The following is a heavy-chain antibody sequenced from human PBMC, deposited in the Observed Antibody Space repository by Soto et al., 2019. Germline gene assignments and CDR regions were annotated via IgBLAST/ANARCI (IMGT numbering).Heavy chain of an antibody. CDR1: GFTFSSYS. CDR2: ISSSSSYI. D-gene: IGHD1-26*01. J-gene: IGHJ3*02. Sequence: VGSLRLSCAASGFTFSSYSMNWVRQAPGKGLEWVSSISSSSSYIYYADSVKGRFTISRDNAKNSLYLQMNSLRAEDTAVYYCARDPEWEPRVSVAFDIWGQGTMVTVSS. CDR3: ARDPEWEPRVSVAFDI. V-gene: IGHV3-21*01.